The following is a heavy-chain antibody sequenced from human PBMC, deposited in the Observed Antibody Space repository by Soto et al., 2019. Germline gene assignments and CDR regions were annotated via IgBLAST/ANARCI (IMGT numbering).Heavy chain of an antibody. J-gene: IGHJ5*02. CDR3: ARRDRSGYSYWLDT. Sequence: SETLSLTCTVSGGSISDGYYWSWIRQHPGKGLEWIGSTSYSGGTSYNPSLKSRLTISVDRSKSQFSLNLSSVTAADTAVYYCARRDRSGYSYWLDTWGQGTLVTVSS. V-gene: IGHV4-31*03. D-gene: IGHD3-22*01. CDR2: TSYSGGT. CDR1: GGSISDGYY.